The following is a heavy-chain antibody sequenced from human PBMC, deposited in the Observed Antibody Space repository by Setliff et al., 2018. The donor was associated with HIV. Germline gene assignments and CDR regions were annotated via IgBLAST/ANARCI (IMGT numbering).Heavy chain of an antibody. Sequence: PGGSLRLSCAASGFTFSDYYMSWIRQAPGKGLEWVSYISSSGSTIYYADSVKGRFTISRDNSKNSLYLQMNSLRTEDTALYYCAKDRQSFDYFDYWGQGTLVTVSS. CDR1: GFTFSDYY. J-gene: IGHJ4*02. D-gene: IGHD3-3*01. V-gene: IGHV3-11*01. CDR3: AKDRQSFDYFDY. CDR2: ISSSGSTI.